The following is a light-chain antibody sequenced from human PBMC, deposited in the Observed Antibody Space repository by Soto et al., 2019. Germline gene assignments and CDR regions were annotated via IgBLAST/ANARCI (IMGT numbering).Light chain of an antibody. CDR1: SSDVGGYNY. Sequence: QSALTQPASVSGSPGQSITISCTGTSSDVGGYNYVSWYQQHPVKAPKLMIYDVSNRPSGVSNRFSGSKSGNTASLTISGLQAEDEADYYCSSYTSSSPLWVFGGGTKLTVL. J-gene: IGLJ3*02. V-gene: IGLV2-14*01. CDR3: SSYTSSSPLWV. CDR2: DVS.